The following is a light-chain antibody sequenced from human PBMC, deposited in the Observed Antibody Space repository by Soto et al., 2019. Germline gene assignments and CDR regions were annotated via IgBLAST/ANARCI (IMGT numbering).Light chain of an antibody. CDR3: TSYTTSTTPYV. Sequence: QSVLTQPASVSGSPGHSITISCAGTSSDVGTYSYVSWYQQHPGKAPKLMIYDVNNRPSGVSNRFSGSKSGNTASLTISGLQAEDEADYYCTSYTTSTTPYVFGGGTKVTVL. V-gene: IGLV2-14*01. J-gene: IGLJ1*01. CDR2: DVN. CDR1: SSDVGTYSY.